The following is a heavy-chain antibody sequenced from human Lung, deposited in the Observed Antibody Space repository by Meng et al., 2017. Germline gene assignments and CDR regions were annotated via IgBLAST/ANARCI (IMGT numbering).Heavy chain of an antibody. J-gene: IGHJ4*02. CDR2: ISSGSSYI. Sequence: VQLVGPGGGLVKPGGSLTLSCAASGFTFSDYSMNWVRQAPGKGLEWVSSISSGSSYIYYADSVKGRFTISRDNAKNSLYLHMNSLRVEDTGLYYCARDYGGNSGGYWGQGTLVTVSS. CDR1: GFTFSDYS. V-gene: IGHV3-21*03. CDR3: ARDYGGNSGGY. D-gene: IGHD4-23*01.